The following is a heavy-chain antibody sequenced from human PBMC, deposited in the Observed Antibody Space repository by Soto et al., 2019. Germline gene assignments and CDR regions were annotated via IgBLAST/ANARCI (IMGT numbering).Heavy chain of an antibody. V-gene: IGHV3-30*18. Sequence: GGSLRLPCSASGFTFTSYDMHWVRQAPGKGPGWVAVELYDGSNQYYAASVKGRLPTSRDNSKNTVSLQLTSPRTEDTAVYYCAKGLMPAHPWKPNVKKASLDGWGPGTTVTVSS. D-gene: IGHD3-16*01. CDR2: ELYDGSNQ. CDR3: AKGLMPAHPWKPNVKKASLDG. J-gene: IGHJ6*02. CDR1: GFTFTSYD.